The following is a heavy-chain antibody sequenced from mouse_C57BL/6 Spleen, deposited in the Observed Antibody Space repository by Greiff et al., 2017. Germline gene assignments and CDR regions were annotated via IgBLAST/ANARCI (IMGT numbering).Heavy chain of an antibody. V-gene: IGHV5-12*01. Sequence: EVKLMESGGGLVQPGGSLKLSCAASGFTFSDYYMYWVRQTPEKRLEWVAYISNGGGSTYYPDTVKGRFTISRATAKNPLYLQMGRLKSEDTAMYYCARHPSIYDGYYAWFACWGQGTLVTVCA. CDR3: ARHPSIYDGYYAWFAC. CDR2: ISNGGGST. J-gene: IGHJ3*01. CDR1: GFTFSDYY. D-gene: IGHD2-3*01.